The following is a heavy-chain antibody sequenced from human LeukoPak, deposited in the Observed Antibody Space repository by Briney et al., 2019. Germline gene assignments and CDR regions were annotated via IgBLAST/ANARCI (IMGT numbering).Heavy chain of an antibody. V-gene: IGHV3-30-3*01. CDR2: ISYDGSNK. D-gene: IGHD3-9*01. CDR3: ARAGYSDAFDI. J-gene: IGHJ3*02. CDR1: GFTFSSYA. Sequence: GGSLRLSCAASGFTFSSYAMHWVRQAPGKGLEWVAVISYDGSNKYYADSVKGRFTISRDNSKNTLYLQMNSLRAEDTAVYYCARAGYSDAFDIWGQGTMVTVSS.